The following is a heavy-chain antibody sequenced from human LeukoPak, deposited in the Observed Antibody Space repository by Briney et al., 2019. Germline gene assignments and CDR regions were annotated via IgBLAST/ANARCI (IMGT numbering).Heavy chain of an antibody. Sequence: PGGSLRLSCAASGFTFSSYWMSWVRQAPGKGLEWVANIKQDGSEKYYVDSVKGRFTISRDNAKNSLYLQMNSLRAEDTALYYCARTKTFDWLLYFDYWGQGTLVTVSS. CDR3: ARTKTFDWLLYFDY. CDR2: IKQDGSEK. D-gene: IGHD3-9*01. V-gene: IGHV3-7*03. J-gene: IGHJ4*02. CDR1: GFTFSSYW.